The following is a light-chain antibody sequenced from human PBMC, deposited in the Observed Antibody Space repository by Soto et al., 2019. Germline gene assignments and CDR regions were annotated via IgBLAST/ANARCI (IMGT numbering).Light chain of an antibody. CDR3: SSYAGSNNLV. CDR2: EVS. V-gene: IGLV2-8*01. Sequence: QSVLTQPPSASGSPGQSVTISCTGTSSDVGDYRYVSWYQQHPGKAPKLMIYEVSKRPSGVPDRFSGSKSGNTASLTVSGLQADDEADYYCSSYAGSNNLVFGGGTKLTVL. CDR1: SSDVGDYRY. J-gene: IGLJ2*01.